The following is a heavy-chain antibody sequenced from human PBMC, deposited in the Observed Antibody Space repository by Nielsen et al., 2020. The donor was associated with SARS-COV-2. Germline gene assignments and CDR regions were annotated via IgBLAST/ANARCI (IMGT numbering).Heavy chain of an antibody. J-gene: IGHJ4*02. CDR2: ISYDGTE. D-gene: IGHD2-2*01. Sequence: GESLKISCAASGFTFSNHAMHWVRQAPGKGLDWMTIISYDGTEHYADSVQGRFTISRDNSKNTVYLQMHSLKLEDTAVYSCARETIDHTSSFSDYWGQGILVTVSS. CDR1: GFTFSNHA. CDR3: ARETIDHTSSFSDY. V-gene: IGHV3-30*04.